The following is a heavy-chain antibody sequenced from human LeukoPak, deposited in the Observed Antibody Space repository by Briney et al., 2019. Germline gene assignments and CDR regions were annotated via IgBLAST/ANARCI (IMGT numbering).Heavy chain of an antibody. V-gene: IGHV1-69*04. CDR2: IIPILGIA. J-gene: IGHJ5*02. D-gene: IGHD3-3*01. CDR1: GGTFSSYT. CDR3: ARDRGIFGVDNWFDP. Sequence: ASVKVSCKASGGTFSSYTISCVRQAPGQGLEWMGRIIPILGIANYAQKFQGRVTITADKSTSTAYMELSSLRSEDTAVYYCARDRGIFGVDNWFDPWGQGTLVTVSS.